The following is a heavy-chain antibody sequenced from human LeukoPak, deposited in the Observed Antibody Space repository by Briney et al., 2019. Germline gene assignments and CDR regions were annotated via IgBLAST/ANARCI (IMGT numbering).Heavy chain of an antibody. CDR1: GGTFSSYA. D-gene: IGHD2-15*01. Sequence: SVKVSCKASGGTFSSYAISWVRQAPGQGLEWMEGIIPIFGTANYAQKFQGRVTITADESTSTAYMELSSLRSEDTAVYYCARALGYCSGGSCAQVWGQGTTVTVSS. J-gene: IGHJ6*02. CDR3: ARALGYCSGGSCAQV. CDR2: IIPIFGTA. V-gene: IGHV1-69*01.